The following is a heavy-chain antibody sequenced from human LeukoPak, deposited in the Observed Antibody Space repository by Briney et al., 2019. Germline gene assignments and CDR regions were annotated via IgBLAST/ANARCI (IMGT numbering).Heavy chain of an antibody. V-gene: IGHV4-4*07. D-gene: IGHD6-19*01. CDR2: IFSRGGA. Sequence: SETLSLTCAVSGGSITGFFWTWIRQPAGGGLQYIGRIFSRGGANYNPSLQSRVAMSVDTSQNLFSLKLTSVTAADTAVYFCARVATPDVSSPLDFWGQGILVTVSS. CDR1: GGSITGFF. J-gene: IGHJ4*02. CDR3: ARVATPDVSSPLDF.